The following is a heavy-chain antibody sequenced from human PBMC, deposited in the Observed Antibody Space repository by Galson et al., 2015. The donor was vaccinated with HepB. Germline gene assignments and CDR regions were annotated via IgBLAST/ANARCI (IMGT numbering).Heavy chain of an antibody. CDR3: ASGGLIGIIHGSWFDP. V-gene: IGHV4-61*02. CDR1: GGSISSGSSY. Sequence: QVQLQESGPGLVKPSQTLSLICTVSGGSISSGSSYWNWIRQPAGKGLEWIGRIYTSGSTNYNPSLKSRVAISVDTSKNQVSLRLSSVTAADTAVYYCASGGLIGIIHGSWFDPWGQETLVTVSS. J-gene: IGHJ5*02. D-gene: IGHD1-20*01. CDR2: IYTSGST.